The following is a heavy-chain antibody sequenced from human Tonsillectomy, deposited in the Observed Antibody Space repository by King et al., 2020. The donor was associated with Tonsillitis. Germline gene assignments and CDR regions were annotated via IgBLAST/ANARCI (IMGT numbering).Heavy chain of an antibody. CDR1: GFTVSSNY. J-gene: IGHJ5*02. CDR2: IYSGGST. CDR3: ARWDYYGSGSYRP. V-gene: IGHV3-53*01. Sequence: VQLVESGGGLIQPGGSLRLSCAASGFTVSSNYMSWVRQAPGKGLEWGSVIYSGGSTYYADSVKGRFTISRDNSKNTLYLQMNSLRAEDTAVYYCARWDYYGSGSYRPWGQGTLVTVSS. D-gene: IGHD3-10*01.